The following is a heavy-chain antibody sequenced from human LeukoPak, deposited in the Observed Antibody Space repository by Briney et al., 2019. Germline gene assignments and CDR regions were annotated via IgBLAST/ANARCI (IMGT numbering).Heavy chain of an antibody. V-gene: IGHV3-23*01. CDR3: AKAREVLAYYYDGSGYYLDY. J-gene: IGHJ4*02. Sequence: PGGSLRLSCAASGFTFSSYAMSWVRQAPGKGLEWVSAVSGTGGRTYCADSVKGRFTISRDNSKNTLYLQMNSLRAEDTAIYYCAKAREVLAYYYDGSGYYLDYWGQGTLVAVSS. D-gene: IGHD3-22*01. CDR2: VSGTGGRT. CDR1: GFTFSSYA.